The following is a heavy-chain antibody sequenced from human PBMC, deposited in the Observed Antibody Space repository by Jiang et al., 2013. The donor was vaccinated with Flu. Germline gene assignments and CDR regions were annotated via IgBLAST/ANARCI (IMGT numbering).Heavy chain of an antibody. J-gene: IGHJ4*02. Sequence: TVSGGSISSYYWSWIRQPPGKGLEWIGYIYYSGSTNYNPSLKSRVTISVDTSKNQFSLKLSSVTAADTAVYYCARGRVDYFDYWGQGTLVTVSS. CDR3: ARGRVDYFDY. CDR2: IYYSGST. V-gene: IGHV4-59*01. CDR1: GGSISSYY. D-gene: IGHD3-10*01.